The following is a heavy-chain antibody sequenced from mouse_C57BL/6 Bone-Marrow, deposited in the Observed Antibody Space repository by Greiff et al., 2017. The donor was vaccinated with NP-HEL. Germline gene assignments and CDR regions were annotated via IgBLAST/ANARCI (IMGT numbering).Heavy chain of an antibody. CDR2: IDPSDSYT. Sequence: QVQLQQPGAELVKPGASVKLSCKASGYTFTSYWMQWVKQRPGQGLEWIGEIDPSDSYTNYNQKFKGKATLTVDTSSSTAYMQLSSLTSEDSAVYYCARSSGYWGYWGQGTTLTVSS. CDR1: GYTFTSYW. D-gene: IGHD2-3*01. J-gene: IGHJ2*01. CDR3: ARSSGYWGY. V-gene: IGHV1-50*01.